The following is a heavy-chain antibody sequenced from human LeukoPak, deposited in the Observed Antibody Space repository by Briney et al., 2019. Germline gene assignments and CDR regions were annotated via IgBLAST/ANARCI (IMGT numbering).Heavy chain of an antibody. V-gene: IGHV3-23*01. CDR2: ISSGGGTT. D-gene: IGHD3-22*01. J-gene: IGHJ3*02. Sequence: GGSLRLSCAASGFTFSSYGMAWVRQAPGKGLEWVAVISSGGGTTYYADSVKGRFTISRDNSKNTLYLQMNSLRAEDTAVYYCAKFDYYDSSGYYNKVLDAFDIWGQGTMVTVSS. CDR3: AKFDYYDSSGYYNKVLDAFDI. CDR1: GFTFSSYG.